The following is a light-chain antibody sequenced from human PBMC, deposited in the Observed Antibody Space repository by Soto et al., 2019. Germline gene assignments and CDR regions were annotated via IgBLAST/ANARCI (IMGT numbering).Light chain of an antibody. CDR1: QSVSSKY. J-gene: IGKJ3*01. CDR3: QQYGSSLFT. Sequence: DIVLTQSPGTLSLSPGERATLSCRASQSVSSKYLAWYQQKPGQPPRVLIYGTSIRATGIQERFSGGGSGTDFTLTITRLESEDFAVYYCQQYGSSLFTFGPGTKVDF. CDR2: GTS. V-gene: IGKV3-20*01.